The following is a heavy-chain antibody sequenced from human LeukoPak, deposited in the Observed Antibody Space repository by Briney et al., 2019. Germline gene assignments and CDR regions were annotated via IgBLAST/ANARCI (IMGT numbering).Heavy chain of an antibody. V-gene: IGHV3-23*01. CDR1: GFLFSDYA. D-gene: IGHD6-19*01. Sequence: GGSLRLSCAASGFLFSDYAMTWVRQAPGQGLEWVSAISAGGDSTYYADSVKGRSTISRDSSKITLYLQMKSLRAEDTAIYYCAKHRGSSGWSERIDYWGQGTLVTVSS. J-gene: IGHJ4*02. CDR2: ISAGGDST. CDR3: AKHRGSSGWSERIDY.